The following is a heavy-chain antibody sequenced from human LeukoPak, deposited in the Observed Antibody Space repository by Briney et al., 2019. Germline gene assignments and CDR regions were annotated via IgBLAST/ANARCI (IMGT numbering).Heavy chain of an antibody. CDR1: GFTFSTYG. J-gene: IGHJ4*02. V-gene: IGHV3-30*03. Sequence: GGSLRLSCAASGFTFSTYGMHWVRQAQGKGLEWVAVISYDGSNKYYADSVKGRFTISRDNSKNTLYLQMNSLRAEDTAVYYCAREDYGDYDYYFDYWGQGTLVTVSS. D-gene: IGHD4-17*01. CDR2: ISYDGSNK. CDR3: AREDYGDYDYYFDY.